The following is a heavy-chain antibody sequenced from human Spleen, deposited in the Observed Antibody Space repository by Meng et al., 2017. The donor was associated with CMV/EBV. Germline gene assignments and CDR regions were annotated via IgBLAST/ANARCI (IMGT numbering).Heavy chain of an antibody. CDR3: ARTIRYYYGSSDY. D-gene: IGHD3-10*01. J-gene: IGHJ4*02. Sequence: ASVKVSCKASGYTFTGYYMHWVRQAPGQGLEWMGWISAYNGNTNYAQKLQGRVTMTTDTSTNTAYMELRSLRSDDTAVYYCARTIRYYYGSSDYWGQGTLVTVSS. V-gene: IGHV1-18*04. CDR1: GYTFTGYY. CDR2: ISAYNGNT.